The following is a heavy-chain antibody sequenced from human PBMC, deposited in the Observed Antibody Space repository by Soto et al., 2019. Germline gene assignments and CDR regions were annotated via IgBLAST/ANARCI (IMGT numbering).Heavy chain of an antibody. J-gene: IGHJ5*02. Sequence: WTWIRQPPGKGLEWIGYIFYSGSTNYNPFLKSRVTISVDTSKNQFSLKLSSVTAADTAVYYCARHYSAYSSSDWFDPWGQGTLVTVSS. D-gene: IGHD6-6*01. CDR2: IFYSGST. V-gene: IGHV4-59*08. CDR3: ARHYSAYSSSDWFDP.